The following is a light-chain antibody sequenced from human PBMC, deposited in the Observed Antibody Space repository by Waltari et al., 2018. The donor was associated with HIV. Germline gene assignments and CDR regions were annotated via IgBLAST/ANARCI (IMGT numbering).Light chain of an antibody. CDR3: LQDGSFPLT. CDR1: QGIGND. V-gene: IGKV1-6*01. CDR2: AAS. Sequence: DPVTITCRASQGIGNDLGWYQQKSGRAPKVLIYAASTLQSGVPSRFSGSRSGTDFTLTISSLQPEDSATYYCLQDGSFPLTFGPGTKVDV. J-gene: IGKJ3*01.